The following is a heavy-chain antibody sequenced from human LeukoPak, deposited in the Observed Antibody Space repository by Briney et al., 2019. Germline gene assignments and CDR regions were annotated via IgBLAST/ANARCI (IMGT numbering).Heavy chain of an antibody. V-gene: IGHV1-69-2*01. CDR2: VDPEDGET. Sequence: ASVKVSCKVSGYTFNDYYMHWVQQAPGKGLDWMGLVDPEDGETIYAEKFHGRVTITADTSTDTAYMELNSLRSEDTAVYYCATYWELLGNLAFGYWGQGTLVTVSS. CDR1: GYTFNDYY. D-gene: IGHD1-26*01. CDR3: ATYWELLGNLAFGY. J-gene: IGHJ4*02.